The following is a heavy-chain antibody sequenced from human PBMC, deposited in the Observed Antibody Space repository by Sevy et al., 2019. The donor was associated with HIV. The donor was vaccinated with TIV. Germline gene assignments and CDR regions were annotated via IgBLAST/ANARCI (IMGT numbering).Heavy chain of an antibody. CDR2: INGDGSST. V-gene: IGHV3-74*01. D-gene: IGHD6-19*01. Sequence: GGSLRLSCAASGFTFSSYWMHWVRQAPGKGLMWVSRINGDGSSTSYADSVKGQFTISRDNAKNTLYLQMNSLRAEDTAVYYCARWRAVAGSPHAFDIWGQGTMVTVSS. J-gene: IGHJ3*02. CDR3: ARWRAVAGSPHAFDI. CDR1: GFTFSSYW.